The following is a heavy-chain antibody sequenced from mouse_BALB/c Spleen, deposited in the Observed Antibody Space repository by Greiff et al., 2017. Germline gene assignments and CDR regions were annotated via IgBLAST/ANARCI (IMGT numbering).Heavy chain of an antibody. J-gene: IGHJ2*01. V-gene: IGHV5-12-1*01. CDR3: ARLGRSYFDY. D-gene: IGHD4-1*01. CDR2: ISSGGGST. CDR1: GFAFSSYD. Sequence: EVNLVESGGGLVKPGGSLKLSCAASGFAFSSYDMSWVRQTPEKRLEWVAYISSGGGSTYYPDTVKGRFTISRDNAKNTLYLQMSSLKSEDTAMYYCARLGRSYFDYWGQGTTLTVSS.